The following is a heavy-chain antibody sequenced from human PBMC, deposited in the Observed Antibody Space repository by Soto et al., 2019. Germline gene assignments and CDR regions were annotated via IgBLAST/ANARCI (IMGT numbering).Heavy chain of an antibody. CDR2: IIPIFGTA. D-gene: IGHD4-4*01. Sequence: SVKVSFKASGGTFSSYAISWLRRAPGQGLEWMGGIIPIFGTANYAQKFQGRVTITADESTSTAYMELSSLRSEDTAVYYCASGLDSNYAYYGMDVWGQGTTVTVSS. J-gene: IGHJ6*02. CDR3: ASGLDSNYAYYGMDV. CDR1: GGTFSSYA. V-gene: IGHV1-69*13.